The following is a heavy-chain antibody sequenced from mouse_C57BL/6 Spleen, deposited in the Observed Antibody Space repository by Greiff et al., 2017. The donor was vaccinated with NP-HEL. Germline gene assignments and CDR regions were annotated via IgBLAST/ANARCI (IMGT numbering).Heavy chain of an antibody. CDR1: GYTFTDYY. V-gene: IGHV1-26*01. D-gene: IGHD2-4*01. CDR3: ARGIYYDYDVEYFDV. J-gene: IGHJ1*03. CDR2: INPNNGGT. Sequence: VQLQQSGPELVKPGASVKISCKASGYTFTDYYMNWVKQSHGKSLEWIGDINPNNGGTSYNQKFKGKATLTVDKSSSTAYMELRSLTSEDSAVYYCARGIYYDYDVEYFDVWGTGTTVTVSS.